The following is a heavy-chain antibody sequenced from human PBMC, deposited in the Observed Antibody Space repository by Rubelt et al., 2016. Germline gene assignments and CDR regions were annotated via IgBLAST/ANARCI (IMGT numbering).Heavy chain of an antibody. Sequence: QITLKESGPTLVKPTQTLTLTCPFSGFSLSTSGVGVGWIRQPPGKALEWLALIYWDDDKRYSPSLKSKLNITKYTSKNQGVLKMTNMDAVETASYYGVHKTRVWGVIYFDYWGQGTLVTVSS. J-gene: IGHJ4*02. CDR3: VHKTRVWGVIYFDY. D-gene: IGHD3-10*01. CDR2: IYWDDDK. V-gene: IGHV2-5*02. CDR1: GFSLSTSGVG.